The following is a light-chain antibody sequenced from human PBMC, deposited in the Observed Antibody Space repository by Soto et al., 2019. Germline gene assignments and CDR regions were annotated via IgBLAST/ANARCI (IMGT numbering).Light chain of an antibody. CDR2: GAS. V-gene: IGKV3-20*01. CDR1: QSISSIF. Sequence: EFVLTQSPGKLSLSPGERATLSCRASQSISSIFLAWYQQKPGQAPRRLIYGASSRGTGIPDRFSGSGSGTDFTLTISRLEPEDFAVYYCQQYCSSPPITLGGGTKVEIK. J-gene: IGKJ4*01. CDR3: QQYCSSPPIT.